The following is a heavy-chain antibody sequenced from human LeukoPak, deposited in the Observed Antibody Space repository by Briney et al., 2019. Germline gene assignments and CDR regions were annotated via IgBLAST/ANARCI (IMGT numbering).Heavy chain of an antibody. J-gene: IGHJ4*02. V-gene: IGHV3-33*01. CDR2: IWYDGSKT. CDR3: ARDDCSTTPCYAY. Sequence: GRSLGLSCTTSGFTFTNYGINWVRQAPGKGLEWVAVIWYDGSKTSYTDSVKGRFTVSRDISKNTVYLQMNGLKAEDTAVYYCARDDCSTTPCYAYWGQGTLVTVSS. D-gene: IGHD2-2*01. CDR1: GFTFTNYG.